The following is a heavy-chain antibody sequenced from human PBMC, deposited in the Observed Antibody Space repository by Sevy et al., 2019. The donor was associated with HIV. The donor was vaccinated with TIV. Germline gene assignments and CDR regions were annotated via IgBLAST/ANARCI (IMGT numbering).Heavy chain of an antibody. CDR1: GFTFNNYA. CDR3: AKLVRVVIIRWVGGFDP. V-gene: IGHV3-23*01. J-gene: IGHJ5*02. D-gene: IGHD3-10*01. CDR2: ISGSGVST. Sequence: GGSLRLSCAASGFTFNNYAMSWVRQAPGKGLEWVSAISGSGVSTYYAYSVNGRFTISRDNSKNTLFLQMTSLRAEDTAVYFCAKLVRVVIIRWVGGFDPWGQGTLVTVSS.